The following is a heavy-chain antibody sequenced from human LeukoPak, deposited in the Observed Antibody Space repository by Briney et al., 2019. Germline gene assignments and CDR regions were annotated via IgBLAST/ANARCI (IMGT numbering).Heavy chain of an antibody. D-gene: IGHD5-12*01. CDR2: IWYDGSNK. CDR1: GFTFSSYG. Sequence: GGSLRLSCAASGFTFSSYGMHWVRQAPGKGLEWVAVIWYDGSNKYYADSVKGRFTISRDNSKNTLYLQMNSLRAEDTAVYYRARVKDGYNAPDYWGQGTLVTVSS. CDR3: ARVKDGYNAPDY. V-gene: IGHV3-33*01. J-gene: IGHJ4*02.